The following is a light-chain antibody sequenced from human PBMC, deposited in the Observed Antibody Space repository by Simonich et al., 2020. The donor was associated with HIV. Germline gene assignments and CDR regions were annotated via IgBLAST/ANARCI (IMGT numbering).Light chain of an antibody. CDR1: SSDVGSYTL. Sequence: QSALTQPVSVSGSPGQSITISCTGTSSDVGSYTLVSWYQQNPGKAPKPMIYDVPNRPSWVSNRCSGSKSGNTASLTISGLQAEDEAHYYCTSYTSSSTYVFGTGTKVTVL. CDR3: TSYTSSSTYV. J-gene: IGLJ1*01. V-gene: IGLV2-14*02. CDR2: DVP.